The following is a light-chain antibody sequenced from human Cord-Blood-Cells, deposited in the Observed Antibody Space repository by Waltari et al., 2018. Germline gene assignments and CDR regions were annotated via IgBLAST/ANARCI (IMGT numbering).Light chain of an antibody. CDR2: DVG. J-gene: IGLJ1*01. CDR1: SSDVGGYNY. Sequence: QSALTQPASVSGSPGQSITISCTGTSSDVGGYNYVSWYQQHPGKAPKLMIYDVGKRPSGVSNRFSGSKSGNTASLTSSGLQAEDEADYYCSSYTSSSTYVFGTGTKVTVL. V-gene: IGLV2-14*01. CDR3: SSYTSSSTYV.